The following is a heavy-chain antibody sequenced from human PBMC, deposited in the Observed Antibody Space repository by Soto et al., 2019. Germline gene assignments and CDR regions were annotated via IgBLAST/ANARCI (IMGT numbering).Heavy chain of an antibody. D-gene: IGHD3-10*01. J-gene: IGHJ6*02. CDR3: ARCPYGYNYYYGMDA. Sequence: PGGSLRLSCAASGFTFSSYWMSWVRQAPGKGLEWVANIKQDGSEKYYVDSVKGRFTISRDNAKNSLYLQMNSLRAEDTAVYYCARCPYGYNYYYGMDAWGQGTTVTVSS. CDR1: GFTFSSYW. V-gene: IGHV3-7*01. CDR2: IKQDGSEK.